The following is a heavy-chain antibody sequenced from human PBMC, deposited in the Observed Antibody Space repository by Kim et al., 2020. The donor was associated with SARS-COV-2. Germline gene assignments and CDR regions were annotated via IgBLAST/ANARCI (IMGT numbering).Heavy chain of an antibody. J-gene: IGHJ4*02. Sequence: GGSLRLSCAASGFTFDDYAMHWVRQAPGKGLEWVSGISWNSGSIGYADSVKGRFTISRDNAKNSLYLQMNSLRAEDTALHYCAKDMGYYDSSGIASYFDYWGQGTLVTVSS. CDR1: GFTFDDYA. D-gene: IGHD3-22*01. CDR2: ISWNSGSI. V-gene: IGHV3-9*01. CDR3: AKDMGYYDSSGIASYFDY.